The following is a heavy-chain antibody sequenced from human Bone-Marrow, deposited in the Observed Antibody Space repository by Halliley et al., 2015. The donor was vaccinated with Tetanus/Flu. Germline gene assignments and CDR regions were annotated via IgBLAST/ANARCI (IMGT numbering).Heavy chain of an antibody. CDR2: IGWNSGSI. CDR3: AKPSSPELGNFYYGMDV. D-gene: IGHD1-7*01. Sequence: SLRLSCAASGFTFDDYAMHWVRQAPGKGLEWVSSIGWNSGSIGYADSVKGRFTISRDNGKNSLYLQMNSLRTEDTALYFCAKPSSPELGNFYYGMDVWGPGPTVPVS. V-gene: IGHV3-9*01. J-gene: IGHJ6*02. CDR1: GFTFDDYA.